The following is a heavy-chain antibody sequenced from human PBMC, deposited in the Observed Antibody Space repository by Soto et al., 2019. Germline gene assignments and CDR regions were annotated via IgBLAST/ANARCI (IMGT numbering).Heavy chain of an antibody. D-gene: IGHD2-2*01. J-gene: IGHJ6*02. CDR3: ARSARYCSSTSCYLYYYYGMDV. Sequence: SETLSLTCGVYGGSFIGYYWSWIRQPPGKGLEWSGEINHSGSTNYNPSLKSRVTISVDTSKNQFSLKLSSVTAADTAVYYCARSARYCSSTSCYLYYYYGMDVWGQGTTVTVSS. V-gene: IGHV4-34*01. CDR1: GGSFIGYY. CDR2: INHSGST.